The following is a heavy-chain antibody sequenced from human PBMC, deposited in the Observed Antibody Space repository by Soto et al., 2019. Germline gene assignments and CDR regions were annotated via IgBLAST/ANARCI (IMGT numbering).Heavy chain of an antibody. J-gene: IGHJ4*02. CDR1: GYTFTSYG. V-gene: IGHV1-18*04. Sequence: ASVKVSCKASGYTFTSYGISWVRQAPGQGLEWMGWISAYNGNTNYAQKLQGRVTMTTDTSTSTAYMELRSLRSDDTAVYYCARGKTKRFLEWLPALDFDYWGQGTLVTVS. D-gene: IGHD3-3*01. CDR3: ARGKTKRFLEWLPALDFDY. CDR2: ISAYNGNT.